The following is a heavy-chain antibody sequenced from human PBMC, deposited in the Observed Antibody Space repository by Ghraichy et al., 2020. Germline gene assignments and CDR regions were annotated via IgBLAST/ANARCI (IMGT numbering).Heavy chain of an antibody. Sequence: SETLSLTCTVSGGSISSYYWSWIRQPPGKGLEWIGYIYYSGSTNYNPSLKSRVTISVDTSKNQFSLKLSSVTAADTAVYYCARQRNIVVVPAAIRNWYFDLWGRGTLVTVSS. V-gene: IGHV4-59*08. J-gene: IGHJ2*01. CDR3: ARQRNIVVVPAAIRNWYFDL. CDR1: GGSISSYY. D-gene: IGHD2-2*01. CDR2: IYYSGST.